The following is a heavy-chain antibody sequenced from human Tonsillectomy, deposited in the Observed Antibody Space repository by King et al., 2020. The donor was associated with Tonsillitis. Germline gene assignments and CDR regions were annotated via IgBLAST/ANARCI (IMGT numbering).Heavy chain of an antibody. CDR2: ISAYNGNT. V-gene: IGHV1-18*01. D-gene: IGHD3-22*01. CDR1: GYTFTSYG. J-gene: IGHJ5*02. CDR3: ARVWGYYYVSSGYQTAWFDP. Sequence: VQLVESGAEVKKPGASVKVSCTASGYTFTSYGISWVRQAPGQGLEWMGWISAYNGNTNYAQKLQGRVTMTTDTSTSTAYMELRSLRSADTAVYYCARVWGYYYVSSGYQTAWFDPWGQGTLVPVSS.